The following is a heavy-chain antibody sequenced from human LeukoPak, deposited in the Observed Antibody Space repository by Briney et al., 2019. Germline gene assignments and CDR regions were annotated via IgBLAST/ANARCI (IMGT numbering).Heavy chain of an antibody. D-gene: IGHD2-15*01. V-gene: IGHV1-18*01. CDR3: ASGYCSGGSCYGYYYYGMDV. Sequence: ASVKVSCKASGYTFTSYGISWVRQAPGQGLEWMGWISAYNGNTNYAQKLQGRVTMTTDTSTSTAHMELRSLRSDDTAVYYCASGYCSGGSCYGYYYYGMDVWGQGTTVTVSS. CDR2: ISAYNGNT. CDR1: GYTFTSYG. J-gene: IGHJ6*02.